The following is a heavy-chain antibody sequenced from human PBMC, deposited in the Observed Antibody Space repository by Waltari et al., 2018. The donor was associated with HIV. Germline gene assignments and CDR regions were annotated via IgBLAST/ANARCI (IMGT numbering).Heavy chain of an antibody. CDR2: IWYDGSNK. D-gene: IGHD3-10*01. J-gene: IGHJ6*02. V-gene: IGHV3-33*01. CDR1: GFTFSSYG. Sequence: QVQLVESGGGVVQPGRSLRLSCAASGFTFSSYGMHWVRQAPGKGLEWLAVIWYDGSNKYYADSVKGRFSISRDNSKNTLYLQMNSLRAEDTAVYFCARRGVLTYYYTMDVWGQGTTVTVSS. CDR3: ARRGVLTYYYTMDV.